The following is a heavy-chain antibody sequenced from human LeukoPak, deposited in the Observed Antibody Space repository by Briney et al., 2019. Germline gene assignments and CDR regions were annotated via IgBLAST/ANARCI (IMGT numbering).Heavy chain of an antibody. V-gene: IGHV3-7*01. J-gene: IGHJ5*02. CDR1: GLTFSSYW. Sequence: PGGSLRLSCAASGLTFSSYWMSWVRQAPGKGLEWVANIKQDGSDKNYVDSVKGRFTISRDNAKNSLYLQMNSLRAEDTAVYYCARFISLGAWGQGTLVTVSS. CDR2: IKQDGSDK. CDR3: ARFISLGA. D-gene: IGHD3-16*01.